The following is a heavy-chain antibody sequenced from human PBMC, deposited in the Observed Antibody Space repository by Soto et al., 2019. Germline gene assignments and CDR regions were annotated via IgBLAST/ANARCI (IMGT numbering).Heavy chain of an antibody. V-gene: IGHV3-74*01. J-gene: IGHJ6*02. Sequence: LRRSCAASGFTVDTYCMNWVRLAPGKGPEWLSGINSDGTISSYADSVKGRFTISRDNARNTLSLQMNSLRADDTGVYYCARLSGLLSAFFSYGMDVWGQGTTVTVSS. D-gene: IGHD2-15*01. CDR2: INSDGTIS. CDR1: GFTVDTYC. CDR3: ARLSGLLSAFFSYGMDV.